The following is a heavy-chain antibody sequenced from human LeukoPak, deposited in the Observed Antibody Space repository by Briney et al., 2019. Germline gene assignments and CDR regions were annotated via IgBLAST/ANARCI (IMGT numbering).Heavy chain of an antibody. CDR3: ARGLWSERDAFDI. Sequence: SETLSLTCTVSGGSISSSSYYWGWIRQPPGKGLEWIGSIYYSGSTYYNPSLESRVTISVDTSKNQFSLKLSSVTAADTAVYYCARGLWSERDAFDIWGQGTMVTVSS. J-gene: IGHJ3*02. D-gene: IGHD1-14*01. CDR1: GGSISSSSYY. V-gene: IGHV4-39*07. CDR2: IYYSGST.